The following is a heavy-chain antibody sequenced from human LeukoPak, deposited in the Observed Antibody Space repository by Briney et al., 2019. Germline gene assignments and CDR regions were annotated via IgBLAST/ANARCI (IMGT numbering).Heavy chain of an antibody. CDR3: VREAGYCAPVCVKTNWFDP. D-gene: IGHD2-15*01. Sequence: GGSPRLSCAASGFPFSSHAMSWVRQPPGKGLEWVAAISNGKTYYADSVRGRFAISRDDSTNTVYLHMNSLRDEDTALYHCVREAGYCAPVCVKTNWFDPWGQGTLVTDSS. J-gene: IGHJ5*02. CDR2: ISNGKT. CDR1: GFPFSSHA. V-gene: IGHV3-23*01.